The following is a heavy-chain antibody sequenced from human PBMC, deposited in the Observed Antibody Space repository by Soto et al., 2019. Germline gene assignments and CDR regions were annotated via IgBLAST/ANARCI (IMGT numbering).Heavy chain of an antibody. Sequence: QVQLQESGPGLVKASQTLSLTCTVSGGSISSGGYYWSWIRQHPGKGLEWIGYIYYSGSTYYNPSLKSRVTISVDTSKNQFSLKLSSVTAADTAVYYCARVAQGDYGDYVGWFDPWGQGTLVTVSS. J-gene: IGHJ5*02. CDR1: GGSISSGGYY. CDR2: IYYSGST. V-gene: IGHV4-31*03. D-gene: IGHD4-17*01. CDR3: ARVAQGDYGDYVGWFDP.